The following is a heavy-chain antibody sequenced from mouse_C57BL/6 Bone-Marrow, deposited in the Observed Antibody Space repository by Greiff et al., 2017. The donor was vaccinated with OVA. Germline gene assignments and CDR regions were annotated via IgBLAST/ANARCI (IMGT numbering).Heavy chain of an antibody. Sequence: EVKVVESGEGLVKPGGSLKLSCAASGFTFSSYAMSWVRQTPEKRLEWVAYISSGGDYIYYADTVKGRFTISRDNARNTLYLQMSSLKSEDTAMYYCTRCGGDDGYPAWFAYWGQGTLVTVSA. CDR1: GFTFSSYA. CDR3: TRCGGDDGYPAWFAY. CDR2: ISSGGDYI. D-gene: IGHD2-3*01. V-gene: IGHV5-9-1*02. J-gene: IGHJ3*01.